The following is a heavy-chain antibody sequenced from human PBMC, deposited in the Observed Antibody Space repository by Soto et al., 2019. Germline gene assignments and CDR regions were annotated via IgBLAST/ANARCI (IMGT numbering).Heavy chain of an antibody. CDR3: ARSLQLVAYFDY. D-gene: IGHD6-6*01. Sequence: SVKVSCKASGGTLSSYAISWVRQAPGQGLEWMGGIIPIFGTANYAQKFQGRVTITADESTSTAYMELSSLRSEDTAVYYCARSLQLVAYFDYWGQGTLVTVSS. V-gene: IGHV1-69*13. J-gene: IGHJ4*02. CDR2: IIPIFGTA. CDR1: GGTLSSYA.